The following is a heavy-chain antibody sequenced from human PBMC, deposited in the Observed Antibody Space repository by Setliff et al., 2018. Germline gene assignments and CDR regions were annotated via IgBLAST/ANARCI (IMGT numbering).Heavy chain of an antibody. Sequence: SETLSLTCTVSGRSVSRDSDFWNWIRRSARNKLEWIGHIYSSGSTEYNPSLKSRVTMSIDASKNQLSLKLSSVTAADSAIYYCARQVDTPMAPIDYWGQGTLVTVSS. CDR1: GRSVSRDSDF. CDR3: ARQVDTPMAPIDY. CDR2: IYSSGST. D-gene: IGHD5-18*01. V-gene: IGHV4-61*09. J-gene: IGHJ4*02.